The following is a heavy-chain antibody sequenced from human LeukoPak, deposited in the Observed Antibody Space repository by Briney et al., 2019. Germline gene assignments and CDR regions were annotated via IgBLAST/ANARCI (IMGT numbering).Heavy chain of an antibody. V-gene: IGHV3-48*03. Sequence: PGGSLRLSCAASGFTFSSYEMNWVRQAPGKGLEWVSYISSNGTTIYYADSVKGRFTISRDNAKNSLYLQMNSLRAEDTAVYYCARDPNSGWYYFDCWGQGTLVTVYS. CDR1: GFTFSSYE. J-gene: IGHJ4*01. D-gene: IGHD6-19*01. CDR2: ISSNGTTI. CDR3: ARDPNSGWYYFDC.